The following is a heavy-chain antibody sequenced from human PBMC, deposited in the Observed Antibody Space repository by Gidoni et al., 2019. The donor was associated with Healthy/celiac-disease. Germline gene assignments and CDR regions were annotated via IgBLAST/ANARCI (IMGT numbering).Heavy chain of an antibody. CDR2: IYHRGST. V-gene: IGHV4-30-2*01. CDR1: GGSIRSGGSS. D-gene: IGHD3-10*01. J-gene: IGHJ3*02. Sequence: QLQLRESGSGLVKSSQTLALTCDVSGGSIRSGGSSWSWIRQPPGKGLEWIGYIYHRGSTYYNPSLKSRVTISVDRSKNQFSLKLSSVTAADTAVYYCARESGGLQVAFDIWGQGTMVTVSS. CDR3: ARESGGLQVAFDI.